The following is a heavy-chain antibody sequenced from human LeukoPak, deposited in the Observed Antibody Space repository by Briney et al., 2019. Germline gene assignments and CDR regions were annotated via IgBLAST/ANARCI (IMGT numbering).Heavy chain of an antibody. CDR2: INHDGSHT. CDR1: GLTFSNNW. V-gene: IGHV3-7*01. CDR3: AKYLSRAFDC. D-gene: IGHD2/OR15-2a*01. J-gene: IGHJ4*02. Sequence: GGSLRLSCAASGLTFSNNWMAWVRQAPGKGPELVAHINHDGSHTGYVDSVKGRFTISRDNSKNSLYLQLNSLRAEDTAMYYCAKYLSRAFDCWGQGSLITVSS.